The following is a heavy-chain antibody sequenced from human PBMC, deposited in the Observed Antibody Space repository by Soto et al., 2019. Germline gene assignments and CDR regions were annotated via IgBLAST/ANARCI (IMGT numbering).Heavy chain of an antibody. D-gene: IGHD1-20*01. V-gene: IGHV3-21*01. CDR1: GFTFSSYS. Sequence: GGSLRLSCAASGFTFSSYSMNWVRQAPGKGLVWVSSISSSSSYIYYADSVKGRFTISRDNAKNSLYLQMNSLRAEDTAVYYCARDIRDALDIWGQGTMVTVSS. CDR2: ISSSSSYI. CDR3: ARDIRDALDI. J-gene: IGHJ3*02.